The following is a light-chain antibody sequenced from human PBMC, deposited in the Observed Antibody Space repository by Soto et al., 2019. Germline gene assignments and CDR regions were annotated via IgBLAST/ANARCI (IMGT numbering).Light chain of an antibody. CDR1: QSVGSY. Sequence: EIVLTQSPATLSLSPGGRATLSCRASQSVGSYLAWFQQKPGQAPRLLIYDATNRATGIPARFNGSGSGTDFTLTISSLEPEDFAVYYCQQRRSWPRAFGQGTKVDIK. J-gene: IGKJ1*01. V-gene: IGKV3-11*01. CDR2: DAT. CDR3: QQRRSWPRA.